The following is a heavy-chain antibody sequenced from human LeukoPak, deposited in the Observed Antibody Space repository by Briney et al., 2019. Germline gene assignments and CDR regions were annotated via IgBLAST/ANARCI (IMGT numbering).Heavy chain of an antibody. V-gene: IGHV3-33*01. CDR1: GFTFSSYG. CDR2: IWYDGSNK. J-gene: IGHJ4*02. Sequence: GGSLRLSCAASGFTFSSYGMHWVRQAPVKGLEWVAVIWYDGSNKYYADSVKGRFTISGDNSKNTLYLQMNSLRAEDTAVYYCARERRTDCSSTSCPLDYWGQGTLVTVSS. D-gene: IGHD2-2*01. CDR3: ARERRTDCSSTSCPLDY.